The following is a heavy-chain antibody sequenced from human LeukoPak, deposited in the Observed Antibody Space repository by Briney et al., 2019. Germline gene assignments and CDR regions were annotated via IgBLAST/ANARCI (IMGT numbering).Heavy chain of an antibody. J-gene: IGHJ3*02. D-gene: IGHD1-26*01. CDR3: ARIGAATYAFDI. CDR2: ISSSSSYI. CDR1: GFTFRSYS. Sequence: GGSLRLSCAASGFTFRSYSMNWVRQAPGKGLEWVSSISSSSSYIYYADSVKGRFTISRDNAKNSLYLQMNSLRAEDTAVYYCARIGAATYAFDIWGQGTMVTVSS. V-gene: IGHV3-21*01.